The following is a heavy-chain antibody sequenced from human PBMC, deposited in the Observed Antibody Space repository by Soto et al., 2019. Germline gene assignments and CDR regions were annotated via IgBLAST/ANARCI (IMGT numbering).Heavy chain of an antibody. CDR3: ARDSEWELFYFDS. CDR1: GYTFTGYA. Sequence: XSVKVSCKASGYTFTGYAMHWVRQAPGQRLEWMGWINAGNGNTKYSQKFQGRVTITRDTSASTAYMELSSLRSEDTAVYYCARDSEWELFYFDSWGQGTLVTVSS. J-gene: IGHJ4*02. CDR2: INAGNGNT. D-gene: IGHD1-26*01. V-gene: IGHV1-3*01.